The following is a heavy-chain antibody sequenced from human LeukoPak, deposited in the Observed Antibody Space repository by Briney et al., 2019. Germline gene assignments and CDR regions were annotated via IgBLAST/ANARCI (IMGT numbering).Heavy chain of an antibody. CDR1: GFTFSSYA. V-gene: IGHV3-23*01. Sequence: GGSLRLSCAASGFTFSSYAMSWVRQAPGKGLEWVSAISGSGGSTYYADSVKGRFTISRDNSKNTLYLQMNSLRAEDTAVYYCARGGSVAYYYDSSGYYRPDYYYGMDVWGQGTTVTVSS. D-gene: IGHD3-22*01. J-gene: IGHJ6*02. CDR2: ISGSGGST. CDR3: ARGGSVAYYYDSSGYYRPDYYYGMDV.